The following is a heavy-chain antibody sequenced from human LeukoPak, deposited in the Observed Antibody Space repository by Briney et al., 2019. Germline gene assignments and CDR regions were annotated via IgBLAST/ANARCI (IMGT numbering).Heavy chain of an antibody. Sequence: GESLKISCKGSEYSFTNYWIGWVRQMPGKGLEWMGIIYPGDSDTRYSPSFQGQVTISADKSISTAYLQWSSLKASDTAMYYCARHPYYYGSGSYFPDYWGQGTLVIVSS. CDR3: ARHPYYYGSGSYFPDY. CDR1: EYSFTNYW. D-gene: IGHD3-10*01. V-gene: IGHV5-51*01. J-gene: IGHJ4*02. CDR2: IYPGDSDT.